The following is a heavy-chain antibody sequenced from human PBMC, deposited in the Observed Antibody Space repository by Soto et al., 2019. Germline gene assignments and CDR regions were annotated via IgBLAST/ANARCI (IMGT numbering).Heavy chain of an antibody. CDR1: GGTFSSYA. CDR3: ARDYYGSGTFTPAAPPYYYYGMDV. J-gene: IGHJ6*02. V-gene: IGHV1-69*13. CDR2: IIPIFGTA. D-gene: IGHD3-10*01. Sequence: SVKVSCKASGGTFSSYAISWVRQAPGQGLEWMGGIIPIFGTANYAQKSQGRVTITADESTSTAYTELSSLRSEDTAVYYCARDYYGSGTFTPAAPPYYYYGMDVWGQGTTVTVSS.